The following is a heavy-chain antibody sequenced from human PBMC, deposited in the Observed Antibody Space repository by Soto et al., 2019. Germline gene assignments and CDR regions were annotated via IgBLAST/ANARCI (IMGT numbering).Heavy chain of an antibody. J-gene: IGHJ4*02. Sequence: QVQLVQSGAEVKKPGASVKVSCKASGYIFTNYYIHWVRQAPGQGLEWMAIINPLPTSGSTNYAQKFQGRVTVTRATSTSTGYLELSSMRSDDTAVYYCARDLAAAAYWGQGTLVTVSS. D-gene: IGHD6-13*01. CDR1: GYIFTNYY. V-gene: IGHV1-46*01. CDR3: ARDLAAAAY. CDR2: INPLPTSGST.